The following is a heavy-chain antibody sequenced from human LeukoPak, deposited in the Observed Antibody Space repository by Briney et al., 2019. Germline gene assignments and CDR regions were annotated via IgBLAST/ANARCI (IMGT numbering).Heavy chain of an antibody. D-gene: IGHD2-2*01. CDR1: GFTFSNAW. CDR3: TTGDIVVVPAAKSGY. CDR2: IKSKTDGGTT. V-gene: IGHV3-15*01. J-gene: IGHJ4*02. Sequence: GGSLRLSCAASGFTFSNAWMSWVGQAPGKGLEWVGRIKSKTDGGTTDYAAPVKGRFTISRDDSKNTLYLQMNSLKTEDTAVYYCTTGDIVVVPAAKSGYWGQGTLVTVSS.